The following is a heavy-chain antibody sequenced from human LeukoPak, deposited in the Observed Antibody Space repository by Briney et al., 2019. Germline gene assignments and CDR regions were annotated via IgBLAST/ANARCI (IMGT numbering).Heavy chain of an antibody. Sequence: ASVKVSCKASGYTFTSYGISWVRQAPGQGLEWMGWISANNGNTNYAQKLQGRVTMTTDTSTSTAYMELRSLRSDDTAVYYCARSPPLVVVAATWFDPWGQGTLVTVSS. V-gene: IGHV1-18*01. D-gene: IGHD2-15*01. J-gene: IGHJ5*02. CDR1: GYTFTSYG. CDR2: ISANNGNT. CDR3: ARSPPLVVVAATWFDP.